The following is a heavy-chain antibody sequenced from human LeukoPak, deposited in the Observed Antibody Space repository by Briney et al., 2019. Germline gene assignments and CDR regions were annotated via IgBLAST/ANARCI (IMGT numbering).Heavy chain of an antibody. CDR3: AKVPGYSSSWYYFDY. Sequence: GGSLRLSCAASGFTVSSNYMSWVRQAPGKGLEWVSAISGSGGSTYYADSVKGRFTISRDNSKNTLYLQMNSLRAEDTAVYYCAKVPGYSSSWYYFDYWGQGTLVTVSS. J-gene: IGHJ4*02. CDR2: ISGSGGST. CDR1: GFTVSSNY. D-gene: IGHD6-13*01. V-gene: IGHV3-23*01.